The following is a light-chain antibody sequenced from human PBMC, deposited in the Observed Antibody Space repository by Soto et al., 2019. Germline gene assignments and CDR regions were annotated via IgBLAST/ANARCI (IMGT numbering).Light chain of an antibody. J-gene: IGLJ3*02. V-gene: IGLV1-51*01. Sequence: QSVLTQPPSVSAAPGQTVTISCSGSSSNIGNNNVSWYQQHPGTAPKLLIYDNNKRPSGIPDRFSGSKSGTSATLGITGLQTGDEDDYYCCSWDSSPSAGVFGGGTKLTVL. CDR3: CSWDSSPSAGV. CDR2: DNN. CDR1: SSNIGNNN.